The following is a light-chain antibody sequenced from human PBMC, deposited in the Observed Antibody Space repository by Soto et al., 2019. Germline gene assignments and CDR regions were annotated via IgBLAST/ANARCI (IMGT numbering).Light chain of an antibody. V-gene: IGKV1-39*01. CDR1: PRIRSY. CDR2: AAS. CDR3: QQYDSWT. Sequence: DIQMTQSPSSLSASVGDSVTITCRASPRIRSYLNWYQQKPGKAPKLLIYAASSLQSGVPSRFSGSGSGTDFTLTISRLEPEDFAVYYCQQYDSWTFGQGTKVDIK. J-gene: IGKJ1*01.